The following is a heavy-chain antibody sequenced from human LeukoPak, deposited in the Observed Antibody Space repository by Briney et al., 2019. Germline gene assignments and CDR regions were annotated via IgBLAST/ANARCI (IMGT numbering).Heavy chain of an antibody. J-gene: IGHJ4*02. CDR1: GFTFSSYG. D-gene: IGHD5-24*01. V-gene: IGHV3-30*02. CDR3: AKDRVGRWLQSTRPFVDY. Sequence: GGSLRLSCAASGFTFSSYGIHWVRQAPGKGLEWVAFIRYDGSNKYYADSVRGRFTISSDNSKNTLYLQMNSLRAEDTAVYYCAKDRVGRWLQSTRPFVDYWGQGTLVTVSS. CDR2: IRYDGSNK.